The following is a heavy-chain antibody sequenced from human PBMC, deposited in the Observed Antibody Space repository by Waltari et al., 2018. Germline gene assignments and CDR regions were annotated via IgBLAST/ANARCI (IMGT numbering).Heavy chain of an antibody. CDR3: ARLSDPNKYYYGMDV. CDR1: GLSVIDNY. V-gene: IGHV3-53*01. D-gene: IGHD3-16*02. J-gene: IGHJ6*02. Sequence: EVQLVQSGGGLIPPGGSLRLSCAASGLSVIDNYMSWVRQAPGKGLEWVSVIYRGGSIKYGDSVKVRFTLSRDNSKNTLFLQMNSLRSEDTAVYYCARLSDPNKYYYGMDVWGQGTTVTVSS. CDR2: IYRGGSI.